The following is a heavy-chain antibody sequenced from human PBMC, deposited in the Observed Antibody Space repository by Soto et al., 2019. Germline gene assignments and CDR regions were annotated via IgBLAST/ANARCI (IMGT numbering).Heavy chain of an antibody. CDR1: GYTFTSYY. CDR3: ARGYCSGGSCYPLDYFDY. D-gene: IGHD2-15*01. CDR2: INPSGGST. Sequence: QVQLVQSGAEVKKPGASVKVSCKASGYTFTSYYMHWVRQAPGQGLEWMGIINPSGGSTSYEQKYQGRVTMTRDTSTSTVYMELSSLRSEDTAVYYCARGYCSGGSCYPLDYFDYWGQGTLVTVSS. V-gene: IGHV1-46*01. J-gene: IGHJ4*02.